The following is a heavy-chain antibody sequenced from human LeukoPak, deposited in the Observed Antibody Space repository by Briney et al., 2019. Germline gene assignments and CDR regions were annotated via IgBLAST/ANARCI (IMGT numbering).Heavy chain of an antibody. V-gene: IGHV3-21*01. D-gene: IGHD3-10*01. J-gene: IGHJ6*02. CDR3: ARVWFGESGGYYYGMDV. CDR2: ISSSSSYI. CDR1: GFTFSSYS. Sequence: GGSLRLSCAASGFTFSSYSMNWVRQAPGKGLEWVSSISSSSSYIYYADSVKGRFTISRDNAKNSLYLQMNSLRAEDTAVYYCARVWFGESGGYYYGMDVWGQGTTVTVSS.